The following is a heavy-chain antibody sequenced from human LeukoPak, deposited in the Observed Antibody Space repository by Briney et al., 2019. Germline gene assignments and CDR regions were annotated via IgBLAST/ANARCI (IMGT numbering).Heavy chain of an antibody. Sequence: ASVKVSCKASGYTFTSYGISWVRQAPGQGLEWMGWISAYNGNTNYAQKLQGRVTMTTDTSRSTAYMELRSLRSDDTAVYYCARDSFSGYESFARGGGYFDYWGQGTLVTVSS. CDR2: ISAYNGNT. J-gene: IGHJ4*02. D-gene: IGHD5-12*01. V-gene: IGHV1-18*01. CDR1: GYTFTSYG. CDR3: ARDSFSGYESFARGGGYFDY.